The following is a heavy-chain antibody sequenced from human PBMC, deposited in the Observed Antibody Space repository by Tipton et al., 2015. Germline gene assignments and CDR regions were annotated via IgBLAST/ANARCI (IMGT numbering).Heavy chain of an antibody. CDR2: ISYTGHT. D-gene: IGHD5-18*01. CDR3: AVQGLPSPYYYGMDV. CDR1: GVSITDYY. Sequence: TLSLTCNVSGVSITDYYYHWIRQPPGKGLQWIGHISYTGHTFYNPSLKSRLTISLDTSKNQFNLNLSSVTAADRAVYYCAVQGLPSPYYYGMDVWGQGTTVTVSS. J-gene: IGHJ6*02. V-gene: IGHV4-59*04.